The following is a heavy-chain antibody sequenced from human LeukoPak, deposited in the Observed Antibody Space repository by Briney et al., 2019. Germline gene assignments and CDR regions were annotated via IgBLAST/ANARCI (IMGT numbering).Heavy chain of an antibody. CDR3: AVLGYCSGGSCYSRFFQH. CDR1: GYTFTSYA. D-gene: IGHD2-15*01. J-gene: IGHJ1*01. Sequence: GASVKVSCKASGYTFTSYAMNWVRQAPGQGLEWMGWINTNTGNPTYAQGFTGRVVFSLDTSVSTAYLQISSLKAEDTAVYYCAVLGYCSGGSCYSRFFQHWGQGTLVTVSS. CDR2: INTNTGNP. V-gene: IGHV7-4-1*02.